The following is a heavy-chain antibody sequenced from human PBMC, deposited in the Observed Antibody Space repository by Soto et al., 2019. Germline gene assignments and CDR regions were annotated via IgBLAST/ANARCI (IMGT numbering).Heavy chain of an antibody. V-gene: IGHV4-34*01. CDR3: ARAGFSGPYDAFDI. CDR2: INASGST. CDR1: GGSLRGYY. Sequence: PSETLSLACAVFGGSLRGYYWSWVLEAPVKVLEWIGEINASGSTNYNPSLKSRVTISVDTSKNQFSLKLTSVIAADTAVYFCARAGFSGPYDAFDIWGQGTMVTVSS. J-gene: IGHJ3*02. D-gene: IGHD1-26*01.